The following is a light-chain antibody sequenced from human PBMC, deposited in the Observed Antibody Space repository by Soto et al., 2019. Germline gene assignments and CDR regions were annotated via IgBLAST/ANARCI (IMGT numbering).Light chain of an antibody. CDR3: QQYYSNPRT. J-gene: IGKJ1*01. CDR2: WAS. V-gene: IGKV4-1*01. CDR1: QSVLYTSNNKNY. Sequence: DIVMTQSPDSLAVSLGERATINCKSSQSVLYTSNNKNYLAWYQQKAGQPPKLLIYWASTRQSGVPDRFSGSGSGTDFTLTISSLQAEDVAVYYCQQYYSNPRTFGQGTK.